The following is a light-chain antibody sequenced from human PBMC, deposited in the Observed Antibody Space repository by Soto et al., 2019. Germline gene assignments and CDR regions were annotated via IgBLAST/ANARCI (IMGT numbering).Light chain of an antibody. Sequence: TQSTSTLSASLRDNVTITRGASQSISSWLAWYQQKPGKAPKLLIYDASSLESGVPSRFSGSGSGTEFTLTISSLQPDDFATYYCQHYNSYSEAFGQGTKVDIK. CDR2: DAS. CDR1: QSISSW. CDR3: QHYNSYSEA. V-gene: IGKV1-5*01. J-gene: IGKJ1*01.